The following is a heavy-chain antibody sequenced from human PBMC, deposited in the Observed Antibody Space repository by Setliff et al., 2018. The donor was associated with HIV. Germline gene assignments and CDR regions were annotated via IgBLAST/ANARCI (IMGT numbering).Heavy chain of an antibody. V-gene: IGHV4-39*07. Sequence: PSETLSLTCAVSGGSVSSPSYYWGWIRQPPGKGLEWIGSVYNNGSTKYNPSLKSRVSISVDTSKNQFSLKLSSVTAADTAVYYCARGPGGTVPKPPDAFDIWGQGTMVTVS. D-gene: IGHD1-1*01. CDR1: GGSVSSPSYY. CDR3: ARGPGGTVPKPPDAFDI. J-gene: IGHJ3*02. CDR2: VYNNGST.